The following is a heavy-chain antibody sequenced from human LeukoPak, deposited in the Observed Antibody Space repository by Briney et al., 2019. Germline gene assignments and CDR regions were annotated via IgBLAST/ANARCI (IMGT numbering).Heavy chain of an antibody. V-gene: IGHV4-39*01. CDR3: ARRSSGWPFDS. CDR2: IHYSGST. J-gene: IGHJ4*02. CDR1: GDSISSSSYY. D-gene: IGHD6-19*01. Sequence: PSETLSLTCTVSGDSISSSSYYWSWIRQPPGKGLEWIGTIHYSGSTYYNPSLKSRVTISVDTSKNQFSLKLSSVTAADTAVYYCARRSSGWPFDSWGQGTLVTVSS.